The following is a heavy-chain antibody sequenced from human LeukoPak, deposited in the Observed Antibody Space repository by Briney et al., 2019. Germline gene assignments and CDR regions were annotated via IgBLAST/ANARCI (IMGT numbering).Heavy chain of an antibody. V-gene: IGHV4-31*03. CDR3: ARYFDPPEYFRH. D-gene: IGHD3-9*01. Sequence: SETLSLTCTVSGGSISSGGYYWTWIRQHPGKGLEWIGYIYYSGSTYYNPSLESRVAISLDTSKNQFSLKLSSVTAADTAVYYCARYFDPPEYFRHWGQGTLVTVSS. J-gene: IGHJ1*01. CDR1: GGSISSGGYY. CDR2: IYYSGST.